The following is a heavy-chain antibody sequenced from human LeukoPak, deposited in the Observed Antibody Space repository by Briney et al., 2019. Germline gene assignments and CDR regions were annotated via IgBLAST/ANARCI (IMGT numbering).Heavy chain of an antibody. D-gene: IGHD5-18*01. V-gene: IGHV4-34*01. Sequence: SETLSLTCAVYGGSFSGYYWSWIRQPPGKGLEWIGEINHSGSTNYNPSLKSRVTISVDTSKNQFSLKLSSVTAAGTAVYYCARGVTWIQLWRAGMDVWGQGTTVTVSS. CDR3: ARGVTWIQLWRAGMDV. J-gene: IGHJ6*02. CDR2: INHSGST. CDR1: GGSFSGYY.